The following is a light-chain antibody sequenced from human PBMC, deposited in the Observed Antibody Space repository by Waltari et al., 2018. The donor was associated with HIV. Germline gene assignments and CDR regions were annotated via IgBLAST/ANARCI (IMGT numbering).Light chain of an antibody. V-gene: IGKV1-39*01. CDR2: STV. Sequence: DIQMTQSPSSLSASVGDRVTITCRASPNINRYLNWYQQKTGQAPKLLIFSTVSLQSAVPSRFSGSGSGTDFTLSISSLQPEDFATYYCQQSYSTPPSTFGQGTKLEIK. J-gene: IGKJ2*01. CDR3: QQSYSTPPST. CDR1: PNINRY.